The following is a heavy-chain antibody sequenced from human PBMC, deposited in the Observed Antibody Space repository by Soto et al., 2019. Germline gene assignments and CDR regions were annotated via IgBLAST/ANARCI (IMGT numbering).Heavy chain of an antibody. CDR1: GGSISSYY. J-gene: IGHJ6*02. D-gene: IGHD6-13*01. Sequence: SETLSLTCTVSGGSISSYYWSWIRQPAGKGLEWIGRIYTSGSTNYNPSLKSRVTMSVDTSKNQFSLKLSSVTAADTAVYYCAASGGAAAGFEPPTKTKYGMDVWGQGNTVT. CDR3: AASGGAAAGFEPPTKTKYGMDV. V-gene: IGHV4-4*07. CDR2: IYTSGST.